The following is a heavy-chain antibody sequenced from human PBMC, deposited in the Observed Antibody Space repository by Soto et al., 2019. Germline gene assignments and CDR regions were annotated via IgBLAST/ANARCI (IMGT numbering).Heavy chain of an antibody. D-gene: IGHD6-13*01. CDR1: GFTFSSYG. J-gene: IGHJ4*02. V-gene: IGHV3-30*18. CDR2: ISYDGSNK. CDR3: ANGGPIAAARASDY. Sequence: GGSLRLSCAASGFTFSSYGMHWVRQAPGKGLEWVAVISYDGSNKYYADSVKGRFTISRDNSKNTLYLQMNSLRAEDTAVYYCANGGPIAAARASDYWAQGTLVTVSS.